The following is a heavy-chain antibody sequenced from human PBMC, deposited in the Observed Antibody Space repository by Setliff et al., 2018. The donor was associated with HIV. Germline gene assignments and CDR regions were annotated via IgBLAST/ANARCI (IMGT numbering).Heavy chain of an antibody. CDR1: GGSISSGSYY. D-gene: IGHD6-19*01. Sequence: SETLSLTCTVSGGSISSGSYYWSWIRQPAGKGLEWIGRIYTSGSTNYNPSLKSRVTMSEDTPKNQLSLNLKSVTAADTAVYFCAGAVAGFNYFEYWGQGTLVTVSS. V-gene: IGHV4-61*02. CDR3: AGAVAGFNYFEY. CDR2: IYTSGST. J-gene: IGHJ4*02.